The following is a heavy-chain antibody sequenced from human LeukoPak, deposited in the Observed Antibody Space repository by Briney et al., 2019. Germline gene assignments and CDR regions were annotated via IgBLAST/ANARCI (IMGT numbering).Heavy chain of an antibody. Sequence: GASVKVSCKASGYTFTSYGISWVRQAPGRGLERVGWISAYNGNTNYAQKLQGRVTMTTDTSTSTAYMELRSLRSDDTAVYYCARDYGITIFGVVTGPDYWGQGTLVTVSS. CDR1: GYTFTSYG. CDR3: ARDYGITIFGVVTGPDY. V-gene: IGHV1-18*01. CDR2: ISAYNGNT. J-gene: IGHJ4*02. D-gene: IGHD3-3*01.